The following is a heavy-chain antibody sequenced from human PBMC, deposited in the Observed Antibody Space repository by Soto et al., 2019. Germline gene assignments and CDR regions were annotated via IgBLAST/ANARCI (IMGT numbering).Heavy chain of an antibody. J-gene: IGHJ4*02. CDR1: GGSISSSFYY. CDR3: ARVLDYDAPFDY. V-gene: IGHV4-39*07. Sequence: PSETLSLTCTVSGGSISSSFYYWGWIRQPPGKGLEWIGTIYYSGSTYYNPSLKSRVTISVDTSKNQFSLKLSSVTAADTAVYYCARVLDYDAPFDYWGQGTLVTVSS. CDR2: IYYSGST. D-gene: IGHD3-16*01.